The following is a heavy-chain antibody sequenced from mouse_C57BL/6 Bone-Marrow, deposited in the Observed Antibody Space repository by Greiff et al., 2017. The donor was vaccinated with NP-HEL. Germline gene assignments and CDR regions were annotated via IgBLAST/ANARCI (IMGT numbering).Heavy chain of an antibody. J-gene: IGHJ1*03. D-gene: IGHD2-13*01. V-gene: IGHV1-74*01. CDR1: GYTFTSYW. CDR2: IHPSDSDT. CDR3: AMNYGDGYWYFDV. Sequence: QVQLQQPGAELVKPGASVKVSCKASGYTFTSYWMHWVKQRPGQGLEWIGRIHPSDSDTNYNQKFKGKATLTVDKSSSTAYMQLSSLTSEDSAVYYCAMNYGDGYWYFDVWGTGTTVTVSS.